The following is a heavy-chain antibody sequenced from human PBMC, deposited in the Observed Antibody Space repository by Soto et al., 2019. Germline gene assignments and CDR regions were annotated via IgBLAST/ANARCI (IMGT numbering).Heavy chain of an antibody. J-gene: IGHJ3*02. V-gene: IGHV3-21*01. Sequence: GGSLRLSCAASGFTFSSYSMNWVRQAPGKGLEWVSSISSSSSYIYYADSVKGRFTISRDNAKNSLYLRMNSLRAEDTAVYYCARYCSSTSCYAVGAFDIWGQGTMVTVSS. CDR1: GFTFSSYS. D-gene: IGHD2-2*01. CDR2: ISSSSSYI. CDR3: ARYCSSTSCYAVGAFDI.